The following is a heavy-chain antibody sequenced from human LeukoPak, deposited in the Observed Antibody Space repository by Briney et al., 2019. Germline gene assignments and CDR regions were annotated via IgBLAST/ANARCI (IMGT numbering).Heavy chain of an antibody. CDR3: ARGSDSGPYCGGDCYYFDY. CDR1: GFTVSNAW. D-gene: IGHD2-21*02. J-gene: IGHJ4*02. CDR2: ISSSSSYI. Sequence: PGGSLRLSCAASGFTVSNAWMSWVRQAPGKGLEWVSSISSSSSYIYYADSVKGRFTISRDNAKNSLYLQMNSLRAEDTAVYYCARGSDSGPYCGGDCYYFDYWGQGTLVTVSS. V-gene: IGHV3-21*01.